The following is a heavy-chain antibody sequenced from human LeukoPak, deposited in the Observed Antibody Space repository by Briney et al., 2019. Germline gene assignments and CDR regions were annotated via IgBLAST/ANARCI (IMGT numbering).Heavy chain of an antibody. CDR1: GNTFTSYA. J-gene: IGHJ4*02. CDR3: AGDSSGYHPFDY. V-gene: IGHV1-3*01. D-gene: IGHD3-22*01. CDR2: INAGNGNT. Sequence: ASVKVSCKASGNTFTSYAMHWVRQAPGQRLEWMGWINAGNGNTKYSQKFQGRVTITRDTSASTAYMELSSLRSEDTAVYYCAGDSSGYHPFDYWGQGTLVTVSS.